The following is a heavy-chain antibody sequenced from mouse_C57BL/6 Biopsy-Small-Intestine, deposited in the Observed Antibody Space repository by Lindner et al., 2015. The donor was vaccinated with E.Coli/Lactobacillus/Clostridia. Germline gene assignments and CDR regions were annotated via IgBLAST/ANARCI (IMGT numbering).Heavy chain of an antibody. J-gene: IGHJ2*01. D-gene: IGHD2-1*01. CDR2: IYPGDGDT. V-gene: IGHV1-80*01. CDR3: ARSYGNSFDY. Sequence: VQLQESGAELVKPGASVKISCKASGYAFSTYWMHWVKQRPGKGLEWIGQIYPGDGDTTYNGKFKGKATLTADKSSSTAYMQLSSLTSEGSAVFFCARSYGNSFDYWGQGTTLTVSS. CDR1: GYAFSTYW.